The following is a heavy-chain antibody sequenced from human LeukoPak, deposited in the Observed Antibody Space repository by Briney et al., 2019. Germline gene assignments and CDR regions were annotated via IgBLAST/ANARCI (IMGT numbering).Heavy chain of an antibody. J-gene: IGHJ4*02. D-gene: IGHD2-15*01. CDR2: ISGSGGSI. CDR1: GFTCSSYG. V-gene: IGHV3-23*01. Sequence: GGSLRLSCAASGFTCSSYGMIWVRQAPGKGLEWVSGISGSGGSIYYADSVKGRFTISRDNSKNRLYLQMNSLRVEDTAVYYCAKTGAVLIVYFFDSWGQGALVTVSS. CDR3: AKTGAVLIVYFFDS.